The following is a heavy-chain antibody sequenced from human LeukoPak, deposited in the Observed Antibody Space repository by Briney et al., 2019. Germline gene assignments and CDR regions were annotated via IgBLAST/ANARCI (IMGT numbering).Heavy chain of an antibody. CDR2: INHSGST. CDR1: GGSFSGYY. Sequence: PSETLSLTCAVYGGSFSGYYWSWIRQPPGKGLEWIGEINHSGSTNYNPSLKSRVTISVDTSKNQFSLKLSSVTAADTAVYHCARGGDHTVTTFGYYYYMDVWGKGTTVTVSS. J-gene: IGHJ6*03. V-gene: IGHV4-34*01. D-gene: IGHD4-17*01. CDR3: ARGGDHTVTTFGYYYYMDV.